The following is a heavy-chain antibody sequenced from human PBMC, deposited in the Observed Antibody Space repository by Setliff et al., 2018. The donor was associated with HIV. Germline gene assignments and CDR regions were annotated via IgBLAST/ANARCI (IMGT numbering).Heavy chain of an antibody. V-gene: IGHV4-4*07. CDR2: IHTSGNT. CDR1: GHSISGYY. Sequence: SETLSLTCSVSGHSISGYYWSWIRQPAGRGLEWIGRIHTSGNTNYNPSLRGRVTMSVDMSKNQFSLKLTSVSAADTAVYYCARDRIEFVAEDPHDVFDIWGRGTLGT. J-gene: IGHJ3*02. D-gene: IGHD5-12*01. CDR3: ARDRIEFVAEDPHDVFDI.